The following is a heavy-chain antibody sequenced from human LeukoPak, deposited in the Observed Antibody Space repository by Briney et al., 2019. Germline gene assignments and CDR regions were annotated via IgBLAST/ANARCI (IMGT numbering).Heavy chain of an antibody. J-gene: IGHJ4*02. D-gene: IGHD6-13*01. Sequence: SETLSLTCTVSGATISESSYYWGWIRQPPGKGLEWTGTIYYSGITYYNPSLRSRLTISLDTTKNQISLKLNSVTAADTAFYYCTRGGPGYASSWYWGQGILVTVSS. CDR1: GATISESSYY. CDR3: TRGGPGYASSWY. CDR2: IYYSGIT. V-gene: IGHV4-39*07.